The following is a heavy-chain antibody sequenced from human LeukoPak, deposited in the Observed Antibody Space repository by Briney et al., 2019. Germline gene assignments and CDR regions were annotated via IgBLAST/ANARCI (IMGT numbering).Heavy chain of an antibody. D-gene: IGHD3-3*01. J-gene: IGHJ6*03. CDR1: GYSISSGYY. CDR3: ARDRGYDFWSGYFTPARYMDV. CDR2: IYHSGST. Sequence: SETLSLTCTVPGYSISSGYYWGWIRQPPGKGLEWIGSIYHSGSTYYNPSLKSRVTISVDTSKNQFSLKLSSVTAADTAVYYCARDRGYDFWSGYFTPARYMDVWGKGTTVTVSS. V-gene: IGHV4-38-2*02.